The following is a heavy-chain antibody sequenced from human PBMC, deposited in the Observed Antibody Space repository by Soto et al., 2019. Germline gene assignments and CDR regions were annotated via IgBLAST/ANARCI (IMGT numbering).Heavy chain of an antibody. CDR1: GFTFSNYW. J-gene: IGHJ6*02. V-gene: IGHV3-7*01. CDR3: ARGDIVVVVAAGGMDV. D-gene: IGHD2-15*01. Sequence: GGSLRLSCVASGFTFSNYWMTWVRQAPGKGLEWVANINQDGSERTHVDSVKGRFTVSRDNAKNSLYLEMNRLRAEDTAVYYCARGDIVVVVAAGGMDVWGQGTTVTVSS. CDR2: INQDGSER.